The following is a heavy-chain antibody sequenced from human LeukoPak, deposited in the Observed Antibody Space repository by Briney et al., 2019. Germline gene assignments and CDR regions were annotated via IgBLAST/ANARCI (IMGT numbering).Heavy chain of an antibody. CDR3: ARAREAVAIDY. D-gene: IGHD6-19*01. Sequence: SETLSLTCAVYGGSFSGYYWSWIRQPPGKGLEWIGEINHSGSTNYNPSLKSRVTISVDTSKNQFSLKLSSVTAADTAVYYCARAREAVAIDYWGQGTLVTVSS. CDR2: INHSGST. CDR1: GGSFSGYY. J-gene: IGHJ4*02. V-gene: IGHV4-34*01.